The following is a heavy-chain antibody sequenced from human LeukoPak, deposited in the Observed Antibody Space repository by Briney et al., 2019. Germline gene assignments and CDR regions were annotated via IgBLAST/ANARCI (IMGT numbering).Heavy chain of an antibody. V-gene: IGHV3-23*01. CDR2: ISGSGGST. D-gene: IGHD3-22*01. Sequence: GGTLRLSCAASGFTFSSYGMSWVRQAPGKGLEWVSAISGSGGSTYYADSVKGRFTISRDNSKNTLYLQMNSLRAEDTAVYYCAKVGITMIVVVSNFDYWGQGTLVTVSS. CDR1: GFTFSSYG. CDR3: AKVGITMIVVVSNFDY. J-gene: IGHJ4*02.